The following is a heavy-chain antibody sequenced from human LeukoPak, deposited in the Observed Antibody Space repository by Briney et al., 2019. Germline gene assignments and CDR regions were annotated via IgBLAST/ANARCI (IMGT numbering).Heavy chain of an antibody. Sequence: SETLSLTCTVSGGSISSGDYYWSWIRQPPGKGLEWIGYIYYSGSTYYNPSLKSRVTISVDTSKNQFSLKLSSVTAADTAVYYCARVGELSLEAFDIWGQGTMVTVSS. V-gene: IGHV4-30-4*01. CDR3: ARVGELSLEAFDI. D-gene: IGHD3-16*02. J-gene: IGHJ3*02. CDR2: IYYSGST. CDR1: GGSISSGDYY.